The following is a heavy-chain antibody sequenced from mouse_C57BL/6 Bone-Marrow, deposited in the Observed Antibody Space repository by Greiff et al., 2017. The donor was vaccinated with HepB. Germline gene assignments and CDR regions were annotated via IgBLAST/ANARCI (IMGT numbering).Heavy chain of an antibody. CDR2: IDPSDSYT. V-gene: IGHV1-69*01. CDR1: GYTFTTYW. D-gene: IGHD1-1*01. J-gene: IGHJ3*01. CDR3: ARNYYGSTPFAY. Sequence: QVQLQQPGAELVLPGASVTLSCKASGYTFTTYWLHWVKQRPGQGLEWIGEIDPSDSYTNYNQKFKGKSTLTVDTSSSTAYMQLSSLSSEDSAFYYCARNYYGSTPFAYWGQGTPVTVSA.